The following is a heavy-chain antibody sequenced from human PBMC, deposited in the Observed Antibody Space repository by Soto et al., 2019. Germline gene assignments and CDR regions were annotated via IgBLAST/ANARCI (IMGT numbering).Heavy chain of an antibody. J-gene: IGHJ6*03. Sequence: ASVKVSCKASGYTFTSYDINWVRQATGQGLEWMGWMNPNSGNTGYAQKFQGRVTMTRNTSISTAYMELSSLRSEDTAVYYCARFAIFGVVGFGYYYMDVWGKGTTVTVSS. CDR2: MNPNSGNT. V-gene: IGHV1-8*01. CDR1: GYTFTSYD. CDR3: ARFAIFGVVGFGYYYMDV. D-gene: IGHD3-3*01.